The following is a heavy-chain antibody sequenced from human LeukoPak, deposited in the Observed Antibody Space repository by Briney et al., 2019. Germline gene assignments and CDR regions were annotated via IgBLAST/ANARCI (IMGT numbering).Heavy chain of an antibody. V-gene: IGHV4-59*01. CDR2: IYYSGST. CDR1: GGSIRSYY. Sequence: SETLSLTCTVSGGSIRSYYWNWIRQPPGKGLEWIGYIYYSGSTNYNPSLKSRVTISVDTSKNQFSLKLNSVTAADTAVYYCARYIWGSYPTFEDYWGQGSLVTVSS. CDR3: ARYIWGSYPTFEDY. J-gene: IGHJ4*02. D-gene: IGHD3-16*02.